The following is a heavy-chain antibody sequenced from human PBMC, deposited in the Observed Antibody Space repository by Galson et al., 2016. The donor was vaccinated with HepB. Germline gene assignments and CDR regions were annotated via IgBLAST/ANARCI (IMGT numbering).Heavy chain of an antibody. Sequence: SLRLSCAASGFIFSNYWMHWIRQAPGKGLVWVSGVYNDGNHERYADSVKGRFIISRGNAKNTLYLQMNSLRAEDTAVYYCVSLVGVASAFDIWGQGTVVTVSS. CDR1: GFIFSNYW. V-gene: IGHV3-74*01. CDR2: VYNDGNHE. D-gene: IGHD1-26*01. J-gene: IGHJ3*02. CDR3: VSLVGVASAFDI.